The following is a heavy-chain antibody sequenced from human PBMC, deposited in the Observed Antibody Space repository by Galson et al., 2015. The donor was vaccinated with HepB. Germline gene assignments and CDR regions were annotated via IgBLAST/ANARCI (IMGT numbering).Heavy chain of an antibody. Sequence: SLRLSCAASGLGFSNYGMQCVRQAPGKGLEWVALISYDGSIKYYADSVKGRFTVSRDNSKNTLYLEMNSLRPEDTAVYYCAKDGDCSGGNCWLYWGQGTLVTVSS. CDR3: AKDGDCSGGNCWLY. CDR1: GLGFSNYG. D-gene: IGHD2-15*01. CDR2: ISYDGSIK. J-gene: IGHJ4*02. V-gene: IGHV3-30*18.